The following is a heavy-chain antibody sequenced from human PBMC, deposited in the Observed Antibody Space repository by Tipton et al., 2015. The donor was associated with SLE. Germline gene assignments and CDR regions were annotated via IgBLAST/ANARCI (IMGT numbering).Heavy chain of an antibody. Sequence: GSLRLSCAASGFTFRTHSVHWVRRAPGKGLEYVSAVSADEYNVFYADSVRGRFTISRDMSNNTLYLQMNSLRAEDTAIYYCAKRGATYYYDSSGYDYFDYWGQGTQVTVSS. CDR3: AKRGATYYYDSSGYDYFDY. J-gene: IGHJ4*02. CDR1: GFTFRTHS. CDR2: VSADEYNV. V-gene: IGHV3-64*02. D-gene: IGHD3-22*01.